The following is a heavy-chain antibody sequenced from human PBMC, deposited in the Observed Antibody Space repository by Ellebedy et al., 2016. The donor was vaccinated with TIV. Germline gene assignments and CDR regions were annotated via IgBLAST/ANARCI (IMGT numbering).Heavy chain of an antibody. Sequence: SVKVSCXASGGTFSSYAISWVRQAPGQGLEWMGGIIPIFGTANYAQKFQGRVMITADESTSTAYMELSSLRSEDTAVYYCASFYSSGWYALAFDYWGQGTLVTVSS. V-gene: IGHV1-69*13. CDR2: IIPIFGTA. CDR1: GGTFSSYA. J-gene: IGHJ4*02. D-gene: IGHD6-19*01. CDR3: ASFYSSGWYALAFDY.